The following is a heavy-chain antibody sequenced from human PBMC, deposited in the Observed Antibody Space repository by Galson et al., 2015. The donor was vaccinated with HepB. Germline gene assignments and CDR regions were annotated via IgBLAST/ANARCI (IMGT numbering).Heavy chain of an antibody. CDR1: GDSVSSNSAA. CDR2: TYYRSKWYN. CDR3: ARLPVGSGWPYRSEYFQH. D-gene: IGHD6-19*01. Sequence: CAISGDSVSSNSAAWNWIRQSPSRGLEWLGRTYYRSKWYNDYAVSVKSRITINPDTSKNQFSLQLNSVTAADTAVYYCARLPVGSGWPYRSEYFQHWGQGTLVTVSS. J-gene: IGHJ1*01. V-gene: IGHV6-1*01.